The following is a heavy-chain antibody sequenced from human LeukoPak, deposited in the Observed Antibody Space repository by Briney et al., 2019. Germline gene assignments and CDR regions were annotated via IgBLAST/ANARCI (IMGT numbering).Heavy chain of an antibody. Sequence: SETLSLTCTVSGGSISSYYWSWIRQPPGKGLEWIGYIYRSGSTNYNPSLKSRVTMSIDPSKNQFSLKLMSVTAADTALYYCARANGYNPPFDSWGQGTLVTVSS. CDR3: ARANGYNPPFDS. D-gene: IGHD5-24*01. CDR2: IYRSGST. J-gene: IGHJ4*02. V-gene: IGHV4-4*09. CDR1: GGSISSYY.